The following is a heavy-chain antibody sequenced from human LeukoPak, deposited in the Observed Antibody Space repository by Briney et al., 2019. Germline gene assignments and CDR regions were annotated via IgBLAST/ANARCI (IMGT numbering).Heavy chain of an antibody. Sequence: PSETLSLTCIVSGCLLRSYYWRWVRQPPGTGLEWIGYIYYSGSTNYNPSLKTRVTISVDTSKTQFSLKLSSVTAAATAVYYCARDSGRHGVDYWGQGTLVTVSS. CDR3: ARDSGRHGVDY. J-gene: IGHJ4*02. V-gene: IGHV4-59*01. CDR1: GCLLRSYY. D-gene: IGHD6-19*01. CDR2: IYYSGST.